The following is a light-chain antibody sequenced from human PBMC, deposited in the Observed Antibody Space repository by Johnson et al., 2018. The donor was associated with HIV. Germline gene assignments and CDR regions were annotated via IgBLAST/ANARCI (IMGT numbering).Light chain of an antibody. J-gene: IGLJ1*01. CDR3: GTWDSSLSAGV. CDR1: SSNIGNNY. V-gene: IGLV1-51*01. Sequence: QSVLTQPPSVSAAPGQKVTISCSGSSSNIGNNYVSWYQQLPGTAPKLLIYDNNKRPSGIPDRFSGSTSGTSATLAITSLQTGDEADYYCGTWDSSLSAGVFGTGTKVTVL. CDR2: DNN.